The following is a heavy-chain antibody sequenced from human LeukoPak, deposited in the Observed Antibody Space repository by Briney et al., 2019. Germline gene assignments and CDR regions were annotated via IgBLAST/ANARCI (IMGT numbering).Heavy chain of an antibody. J-gene: IGHJ3*02. CDR3: ARPLFEYSSSSSAFDI. CDR2: ISSSSNYI. D-gene: IGHD6-6*01. Sequence: GGSLRLSCAASGFTFSSYWMHWVRQAPGKGLEWVSYISSSSNYIHYADSVKGRFTISRDNAKNSLFLQMNSLRAEDTAVYYCARPLFEYSSSSSAFDIWGQGTMVTVSS. CDR1: GFTFSSYW. V-gene: IGHV3-21*04.